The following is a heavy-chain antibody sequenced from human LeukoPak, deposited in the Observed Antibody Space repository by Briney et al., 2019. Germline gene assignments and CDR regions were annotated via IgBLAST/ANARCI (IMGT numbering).Heavy chain of an antibody. V-gene: IGHV3-48*04. D-gene: IGHD3-10*01. J-gene: IGHJ6*03. CDR1: GFTFSSYA. Sequence: GGSLRLSCAASGFTFSSYAMSWVRQAPGKGLEWLSYISSSGSPIYYADSVKGRFTISRDNAKNSLYLQMNSLRAEDTAVYYCARLFGPTSDYYYMDVWGKGTTVTVSS. CDR3: ARLFGPTSDYYYMDV. CDR2: ISSSGSPI.